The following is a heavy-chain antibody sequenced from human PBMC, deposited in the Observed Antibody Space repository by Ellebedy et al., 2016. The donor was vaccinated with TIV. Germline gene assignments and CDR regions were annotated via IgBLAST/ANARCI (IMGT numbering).Heavy chain of an antibody. V-gene: IGHV3-48*04. D-gene: IGHD3-10*01. Sequence: PGGSLRLSCAASGFTFSSYYMNWVRQAPGKGLEWVSYIRGSGGMMDHADSVKGRFTISRDNAKNSLYLQLNSLRADDTAVYYCARRSRGPPYYFDYWGRGTLVIVSS. CDR3: ARRSRGPPYYFDY. CDR1: GFTFSSYY. J-gene: IGHJ4*02. CDR2: IRGSGGMM.